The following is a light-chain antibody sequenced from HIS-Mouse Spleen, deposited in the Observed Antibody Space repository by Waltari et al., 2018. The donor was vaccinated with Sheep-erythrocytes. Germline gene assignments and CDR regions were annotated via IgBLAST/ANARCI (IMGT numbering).Light chain of an antibody. CDR1: SSDVGGYNY. CDR2: DVS. J-gene: IGLJ1*01. V-gene: IGLV2-11*01. CDR3: CSYAGSYNHV. Sequence: QSALTQPRSVSGSPGQSFTISCTGTSSDVGGYNYVSWYQQHPGKAPQLMIYDVSKRPSVVPERFPGSKADDTASLTISGLQAEDEADYYCCSYAGSYNHVFATGTKVTVL.